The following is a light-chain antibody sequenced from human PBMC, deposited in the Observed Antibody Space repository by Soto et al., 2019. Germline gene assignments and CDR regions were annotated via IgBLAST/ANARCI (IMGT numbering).Light chain of an antibody. CDR2: DVS. Sequence: IVLTQSPVTLSLSPGERATLSCRASQNISSYLIWYQQKPGQAPRLPMYDVSNRATGIPARFSGSGSGTDFTLTISSLEPEDLAVYYCQQRSNWPRTFGQGTKVDIK. CDR1: QNISSY. V-gene: IGKV3-11*01. CDR3: QQRSNWPRT. J-gene: IGKJ1*01.